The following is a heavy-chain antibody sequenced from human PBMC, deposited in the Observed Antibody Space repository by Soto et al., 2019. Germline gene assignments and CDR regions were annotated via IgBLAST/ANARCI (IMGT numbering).Heavy chain of an antibody. CDR1: GYSFTSYW. D-gene: IGHD6-19*01. CDR3: ARQSRYSSGWYYFDY. Sequence: RGESLKISCKGSGYSFTSYWISWVRQMPGKGLEWMGRIDPSDSYTNYSPSFQGHVTISADKSISTAYLQWSSLKASDTAMYYCARQSRYSSGWYYFDYWGQGTLVTVSS. CDR2: IDPSDSYT. J-gene: IGHJ4*02. V-gene: IGHV5-10-1*01.